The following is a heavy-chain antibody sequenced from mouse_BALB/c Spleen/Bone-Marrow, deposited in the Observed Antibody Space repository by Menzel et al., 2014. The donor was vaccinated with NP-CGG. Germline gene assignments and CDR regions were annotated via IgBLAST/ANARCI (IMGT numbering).Heavy chain of an antibody. D-gene: IGHD2-2*01. Sequence: QVQLQQSGAELVKPGASVKLSCKASGYTFTSYWMHWVKQRPGQGLEWIGEIDPSDSYTNYNQKFKGRATLTVDKSSSKAYMQLSSLTSEDSAVYYCARGGNGYDGYWCCDVWGAGTTVTVSS. V-gene: IGHV1-69*02. CDR3: ARGGNGYDGYWCCDV. CDR1: GYTFTSYW. CDR2: IDPSDSYT. J-gene: IGHJ1*01.